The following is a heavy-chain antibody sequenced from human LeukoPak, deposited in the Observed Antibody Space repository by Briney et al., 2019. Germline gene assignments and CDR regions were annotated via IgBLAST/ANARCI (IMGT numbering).Heavy chain of an antibody. Sequence: SETLSLTCSVSDDSCRTHYWTWIRHPPGKGLEWIGYISSIGSTNYNPSLKSRVTITVDTSKKQFSLKMTSVTAADTAVYYCARDPTTVTKGFDVWGQGTMVTVSS. J-gene: IGHJ3*01. D-gene: IGHD4-17*01. CDR3: ARDPTTVTKGFDV. CDR1: DDSCRTHY. V-gene: IGHV4-59*11. CDR2: ISSIGST.